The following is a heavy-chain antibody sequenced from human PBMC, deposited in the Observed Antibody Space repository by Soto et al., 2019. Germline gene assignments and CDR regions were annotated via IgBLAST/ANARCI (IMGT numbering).Heavy chain of an antibody. D-gene: IGHD6-13*01. CDR3: AGVLGIAAADY. CDR2: ISSSGSTI. J-gene: IGHJ4*02. Sequence: GGSLRLSCAASGFTFSSYEMNWVRQAPGKGLEWVSYISSSGSTIYYADSVKGRFTISRDNANNSLYLQMNSLRAVDTAVYYCAGVLGIAAADYWGQGTLVTVSS. V-gene: IGHV3-48*03. CDR1: GFTFSSYE.